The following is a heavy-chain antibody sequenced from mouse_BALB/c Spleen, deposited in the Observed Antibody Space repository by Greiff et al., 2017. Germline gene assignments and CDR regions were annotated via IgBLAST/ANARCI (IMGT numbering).Heavy chain of an antibody. CDR3: ARQAYYHAMDY. Sequence: DVQLQESGPGLVKPSQSLSLTCTVTGYSITSDYAWNWIRQFPGNKLEWMGYISYSGSTSYNPSLKSRISITRDTSKNQFFLQLNSVTTEDTATYYCARQAYYHAMDYWGQGTSVTVSS. J-gene: IGHJ4*01. CDR1: GYSITSDYA. V-gene: IGHV3-2*02. CDR2: ISYSGST. D-gene: IGHD2-10*01.